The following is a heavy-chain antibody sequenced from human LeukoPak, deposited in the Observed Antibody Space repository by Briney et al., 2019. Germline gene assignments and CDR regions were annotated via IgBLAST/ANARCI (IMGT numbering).Heavy chain of an antibody. J-gene: IGHJ6*03. D-gene: IGHD3-3*01. CDR1: GGSISSGGYY. Sequence: SQTLSLTCTVSGGSISSGGYYWSWIRQHPGKGLEWIGYIYYSGSTYYNPSPKSRVTISVDTSKNQFSLKLSPVTAADTAVYYCARHGHYDFWRELYYYYYYMDVWGKGTTVTVSS. V-gene: IGHV4-31*03. CDR3: ARHGHYDFWRELYYYYYYMDV. CDR2: IYYSGST.